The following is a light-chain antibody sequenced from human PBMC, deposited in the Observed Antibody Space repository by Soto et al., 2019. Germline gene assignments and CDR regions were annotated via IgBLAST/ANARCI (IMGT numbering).Light chain of an antibody. V-gene: IGKV3-15*01. CDR2: DAS. J-gene: IGKJ2*01. Sequence: EVVMTQSPATLSVSPGERASLSCRASQSVSSNLVWYQQKPGQAPRLLIYDASIRATGIPARFSGSGSGTDFTLIISSLQSEDFALYFCQQYNNWPYTFGHGTKLEIK. CDR1: QSVSSN. CDR3: QQYNNWPYT.